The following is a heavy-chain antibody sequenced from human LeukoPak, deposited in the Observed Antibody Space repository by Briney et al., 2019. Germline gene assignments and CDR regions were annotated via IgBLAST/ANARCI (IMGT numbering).Heavy chain of an antibody. CDR1: GGSLSGYF. Sequence: SETLSLTCGVSGGSLSGYFWNWIRQPPGKGLEYIGEVNHGGATIVNPSLQSRFTISIDTSRNPSSLRLSSMPAADTAVYYCARGRENYYGGSGYAFGRYFDYWAQGTLVTVSS. V-gene: IGHV4-34*01. J-gene: IGHJ4*02. D-gene: IGHD3-22*01. CDR2: VNHGGAT. CDR3: ARGRENYYGGSGYAFGRYFDY.